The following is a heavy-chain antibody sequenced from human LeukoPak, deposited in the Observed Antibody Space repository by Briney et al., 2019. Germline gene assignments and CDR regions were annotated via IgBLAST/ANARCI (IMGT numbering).Heavy chain of an antibody. CDR3: ARGEVATITPYFDY. J-gene: IGHJ4*02. CDR2: IDYSGST. CDR1: GGSISSYY. V-gene: IGHV4-59*01. Sequence: SETLSLTCTVSGGSISSYYWSWIRQPPGKGLEWIGYIDYSGSTNYNPSLKSRVTISVDTSKNQFSLKLSSVTAADTAVYYCARGEVATITPYFDYWGQGTLVTVSS. D-gene: IGHD5-24*01.